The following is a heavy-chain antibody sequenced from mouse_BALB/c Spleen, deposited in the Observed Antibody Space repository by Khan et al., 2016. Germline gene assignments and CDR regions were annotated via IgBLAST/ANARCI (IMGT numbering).Heavy chain of an antibody. V-gene: IGHV3-6*02. CDR1: GYSITSGYY. D-gene: IGHD3-3*01. Sequence: EVQLQESGPGLVKPSQSLSLTCSVTGYSITSGYYWNWIRQFPGNKLEWMGYISYDGSNNYNPSLKNRISITRDPSKNQFFLKLNSVTTEDTATYYCAREGDGFVYWGQGTLVTVSA. J-gene: IGHJ3*01. CDR3: AREGDGFVY. CDR2: ISYDGSN.